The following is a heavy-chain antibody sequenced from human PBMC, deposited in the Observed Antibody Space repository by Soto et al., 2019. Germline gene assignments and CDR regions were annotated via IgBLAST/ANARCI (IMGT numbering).Heavy chain of an antibody. CDR3: ARDIQSVGPRANDDFDV. D-gene: IGHD5-18*01. Sequence: QVQLVQSGAELKKPGASVNISCTASGFTFSDNLINWVRQVPGQGLECMGWLNPDTGNTRYSETFQGRVTISRHPSASIAYLELSGLENEDTALYFCARDIQSVGPRANDDFDVWGQGTLITVSS. V-gene: IGHV1-3*01. CDR1: GFTFSDNL. CDR2: LNPDTGNT. J-gene: IGHJ3*01.